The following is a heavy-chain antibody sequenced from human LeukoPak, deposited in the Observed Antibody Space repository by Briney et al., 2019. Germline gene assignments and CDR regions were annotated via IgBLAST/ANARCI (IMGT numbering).Heavy chain of an antibody. CDR3: AKAGYCSGGSCYWGVDWFDP. D-gene: IGHD2-15*01. J-gene: IGHJ5*02. CDR1: GFTFSSYT. CDR2: ITTGGPNT. Sequence: GGSLRLSCTASGFTFSSYTMSWVRQAPGKGLKWVSTITTGGPNTYYADSVKGRFTVSRDDSKNTLYLQMNSLRAEDTAVYYCAKAGYCSGGSCYWGVDWFDPWGQGTLVTVSS. V-gene: IGHV3-23*01.